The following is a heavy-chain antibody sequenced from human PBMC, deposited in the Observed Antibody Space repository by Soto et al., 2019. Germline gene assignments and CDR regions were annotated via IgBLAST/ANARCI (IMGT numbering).Heavy chain of an antibody. Sequence: QVQLVQSGAEVKKPGASVKVSCKASGYTFTSYGISWVRQAPGQGLEWMGWISAYNGNTNYAQKLQGRVTMTTDTSTSTAYMELRSLRSDDTAVYYCARDRPGYCISTSCPNYYYYGMDVWGQGTTVTVSS. CDR3: ARDRPGYCISTSCPNYYYYGMDV. V-gene: IGHV1-18*01. CDR2: ISAYNGNT. CDR1: GYTFTSYG. D-gene: IGHD2-2*01. J-gene: IGHJ6*02.